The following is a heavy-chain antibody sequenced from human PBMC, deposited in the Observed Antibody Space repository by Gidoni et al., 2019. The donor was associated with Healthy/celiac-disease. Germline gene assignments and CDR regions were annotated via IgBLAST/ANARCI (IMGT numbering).Heavy chain of an antibody. CDR1: GGTFSSYS. D-gene: IGHD2-15*01. J-gene: IGHJ6*03. V-gene: IGHV1-69*04. CDR3: ARDHCSGGSCYSGTIYYYYMDV. Sequence: QVQLVQSGAEVKKPGSSVKVSCTASGGTFSSYSIRWVRQAPGQGLEWMGRIIPILGIANYAQKFQGRVTITADKSTSTAYMELSSLRSEDTAVYYCARDHCSGGSCYSGTIYYYYMDVWGKGTTVTVSS. CDR2: IIPILGIA.